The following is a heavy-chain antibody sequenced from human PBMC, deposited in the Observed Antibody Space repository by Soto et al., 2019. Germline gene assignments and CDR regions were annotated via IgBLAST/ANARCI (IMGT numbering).Heavy chain of an antibody. CDR2: INTGNDNI. Sequence: QVHLVQSGAEVKQPGASVKVSCKASGYTFTTYDIHWVRQAPGQRLEWMGWINTGNDNIKYSQKFQGRVTITRDTSASTAYMELSSLISEDTAVCYCARDRPYSSGRYLDYWGQGTLVTVSS. CDR1: GYTFTTYD. V-gene: IGHV1-3*04. J-gene: IGHJ4*02. CDR3: ARDRPYSSGRYLDY. D-gene: IGHD6-19*01.